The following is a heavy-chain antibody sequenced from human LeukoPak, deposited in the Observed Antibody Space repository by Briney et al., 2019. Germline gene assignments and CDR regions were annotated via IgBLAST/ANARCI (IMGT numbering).Heavy chain of an antibody. CDR3: ARDRRMWFAEPRNDAFDI. D-gene: IGHD3-10*01. J-gene: IGHJ3*02. V-gene: IGHV1-2*02. CDR1: GYTFTGYY. Sequence: GASVKVSCKASGYTFTGYYMHWVRQAPGQGLEWMGWINPNSGGTNYAQKFQGRVTMTRDTSISTAYMELSRLRSGDTAVYYCARDRRMWFAEPRNDAFDIWGQGTMVTVSS. CDR2: INPNSGGT.